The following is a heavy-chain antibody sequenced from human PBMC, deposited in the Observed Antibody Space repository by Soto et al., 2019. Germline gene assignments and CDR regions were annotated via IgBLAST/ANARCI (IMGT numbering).Heavy chain of an antibody. CDR2: IKQDGSEK. CDR1: GFTFSSYW. Sequence: EVPLVESGGGLVQPGGSLRLSCAASGFTFSSYWMTWVRQAPGKGLEWVANIKQDGSEKYYVDSVKGRFTISRDNAKNSLYLQMNSLRAEDTPVYYCARVKTGYSYGYDYWGQGTLVTVSS. CDR3: ARVKTGYSYGYDY. D-gene: IGHD5-18*01. V-gene: IGHV3-7*01. J-gene: IGHJ4*02.